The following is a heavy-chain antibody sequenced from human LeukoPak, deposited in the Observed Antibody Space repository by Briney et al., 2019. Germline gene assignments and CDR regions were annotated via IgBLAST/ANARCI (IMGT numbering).Heavy chain of an antibody. CDR1: GFTFSSYA. CDR3: ARDTAMVRGDYYYYYGMDV. V-gene: IGHV3-30-3*01. CDR2: ISYDGSNK. J-gene: IGHJ6*02. Sequence: GGSLRLSCAASGFTFSSYAMHWVRQAPGKGPEWVAVISYDGSNKYYADSVKGRFTISRDNSKNTLYLQMNSLRAEDTAVYYCARDTAMVRGDYYYYYGMDVWGQGTTATVSS. D-gene: IGHD5-18*01.